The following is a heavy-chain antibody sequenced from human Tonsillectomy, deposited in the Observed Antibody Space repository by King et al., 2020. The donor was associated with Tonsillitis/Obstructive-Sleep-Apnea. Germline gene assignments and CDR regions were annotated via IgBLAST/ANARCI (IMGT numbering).Heavy chain of an antibody. CDR2: INPNGGGT. D-gene: IGHD4-17*01. CDR3: ATQYGDYAILLPEF. J-gene: IGHJ4*02. Sequence: AQLVQSGAEVKKPGASVKVSCKASGYTFIGYHIHWVRQAPGQGLEWMGRINPNGGGTNYVERFQDRLTLMTDTSTSTAYLELSRLSSDDTAVYYCATQYGDYAILLPEFWGQGSLVIVAS. CDR1: GYTFIGYH. V-gene: IGHV1-2*06.